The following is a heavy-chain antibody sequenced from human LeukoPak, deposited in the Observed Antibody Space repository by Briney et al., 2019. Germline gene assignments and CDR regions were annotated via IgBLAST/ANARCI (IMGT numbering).Heavy chain of an antibody. CDR1: GGTFSSYA. V-gene: IGHV1-69*13. CDR2: IIPIFGTA. Sequence: SVKVSCKASGGTFSSYAISWVRQAPGQGLEWLGGIIPIFGTANYAQKFQGRVTITADESTSTAYMELSSLRSEDTAVYYCARGPGCSGGSCPFNYWGQGTLVTVSS. J-gene: IGHJ4*02. D-gene: IGHD2-15*01. CDR3: ARGPGCSGGSCPFNY.